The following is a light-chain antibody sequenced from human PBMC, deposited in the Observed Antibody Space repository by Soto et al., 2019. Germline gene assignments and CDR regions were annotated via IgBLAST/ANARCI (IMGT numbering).Light chain of an antibody. J-gene: IGLJ2*01. CDR2: SNN. CDR1: NSNIGSNT. Sequence: QSVLTQPPSASGTPGQRVTISCSGSNSNIGSNTVNWYQQLPGTAPKLLIYSNNQRPSGVPDRFSGSKSGTSASLAISGLQSEDEADYYCAAWDDNLDGPQLGFGGGTKLTVL. V-gene: IGLV1-44*01. CDR3: AAWDDNLDGPQLG.